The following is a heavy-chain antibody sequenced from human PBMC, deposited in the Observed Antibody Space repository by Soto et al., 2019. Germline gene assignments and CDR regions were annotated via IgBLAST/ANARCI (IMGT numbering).Heavy chain of an antibody. CDR2: INPILSMS. Sequence: SVKVSCKASGDTFSFYTINWVRQAPGLGLEWMGRINPILSMSNYAQKFQGRVTITADKSTSTAYMELSSLRSEDTAMYYCATNYGSGYRAFDYWGQGALVTVSS. CDR1: GDTFSFYT. CDR3: ATNYGSGYRAFDY. J-gene: IGHJ4*02. D-gene: IGHD3-10*01. V-gene: IGHV1-69*02.